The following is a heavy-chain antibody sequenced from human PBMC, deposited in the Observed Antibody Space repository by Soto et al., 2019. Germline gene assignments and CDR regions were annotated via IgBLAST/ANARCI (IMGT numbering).Heavy chain of an antibody. CDR2: IYYSGST. CDR3: ARGTVVVVAATPLNWFDP. J-gene: IGHJ5*02. V-gene: IGHV4-39*01. CDR1: GGSISSSSYY. D-gene: IGHD2-15*01. Sequence: SETLSLTCTVSGGSISSSSYYWGWIRQPPGKGLEWIGSIYYSGSTYYNPSLKSRVTISVDTSKNQFSLKLSSVTAADTAVYYCARGTVVVVAATPLNWFDPWGQGTLVTVSS.